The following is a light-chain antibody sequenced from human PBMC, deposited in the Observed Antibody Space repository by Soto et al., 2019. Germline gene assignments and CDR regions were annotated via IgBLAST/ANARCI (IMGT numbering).Light chain of an antibody. V-gene: IGKV3-11*01. CDR3: QQRSNLPWK. J-gene: IGKJ1*01. CDR2: DAS. CDR1: QKISGY. Sequence: DIVLTQSPATLSLSPGQRATLSCRASQKISGYLAWYQQKPGQAPRLLIYDASNRATGITVRFSGSGSGTDYNLTVSSLEPEDLAVYECQQRSNLPWKFGQGTKV.